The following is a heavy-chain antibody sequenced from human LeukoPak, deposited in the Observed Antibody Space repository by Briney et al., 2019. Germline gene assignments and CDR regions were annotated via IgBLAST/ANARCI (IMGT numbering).Heavy chain of an antibody. J-gene: IGHJ4*02. CDR2: IYTSGST. D-gene: IGHD6-6*01. V-gene: IGHV4-4*09. CDR1: GGSISSYY. Sequence: SEALSLTCTVSGGSISSYYWSWIRQPPGKGLEWIGYIYTSGSTNYNPSLKSRVTISVDTSKNQFSLKLSSVTAADTAVYYCARQSAYSSSSPFDYWGQGTLVTVSS. CDR3: ARQSAYSSSSPFDY.